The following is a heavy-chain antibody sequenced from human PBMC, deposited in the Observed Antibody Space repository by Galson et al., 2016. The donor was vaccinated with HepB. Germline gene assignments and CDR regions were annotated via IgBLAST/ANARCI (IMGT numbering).Heavy chain of an antibody. CDR1: GGFFRGYY. Sequence: SETLSLTCAVYGGFFRGYYWSRIRQPPGKGLEWIGEINHDGSTNYNPSLESRVTISVDKSKNQFSLKLTSVTAADTAVYYCARPLMSFWRAPFEYWGQGALVIVSS. CDR2: INHDGST. D-gene: IGHD3-3*01. J-gene: IGHJ4*02. CDR3: ARPLMSFWRAPFEY. V-gene: IGHV4-34*01.